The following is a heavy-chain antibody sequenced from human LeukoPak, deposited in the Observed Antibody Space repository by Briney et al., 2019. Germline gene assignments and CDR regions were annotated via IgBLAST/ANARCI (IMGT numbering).Heavy chain of an antibody. CDR3: AKGGSYYQSDFDY. J-gene: IGHJ4*02. V-gene: IGHV3-30*02. D-gene: IGHD1-26*01. Sequence: GGSLRLSCAASGFTFSSYGMHWVRQAPGKGLEWVAFIRCDGSNKYYADSVKGRFTISRDNSKNTLYLQMNSLRAEDTAVYYCAKGGSYYQSDFDYWGQGTLVTVSS. CDR2: IRCDGSNK. CDR1: GFTFSSYG.